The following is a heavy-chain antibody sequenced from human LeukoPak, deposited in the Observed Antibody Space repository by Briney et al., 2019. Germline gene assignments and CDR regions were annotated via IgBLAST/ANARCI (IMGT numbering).Heavy chain of an antibody. Sequence: PGGSLRLSCAASGFTFSDYYMSWIRQAPGKGLEWVAFIKGDGSAKKYVDSVKGRSTISRDNAKNSLFLQMNSLRAEDTAVYYCARDRGWIQHDIWGQGTMVTVSS. CDR2: IKGDGSAK. CDR3: ARDRGWIQHDI. D-gene: IGHD5-18*01. CDR1: GFTFSDYY. J-gene: IGHJ3*02. V-gene: IGHV3-7*01.